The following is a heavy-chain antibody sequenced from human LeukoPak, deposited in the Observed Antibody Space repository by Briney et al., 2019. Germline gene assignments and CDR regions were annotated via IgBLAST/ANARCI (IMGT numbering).Heavy chain of an antibody. V-gene: IGHV4-39*01. D-gene: IGHD6-13*01. CDR3: ARHYGQQYNWFDP. CDR1: GGSISSSSYY. Sequence: PSETLSLTCTVSGGSISSSSYYWGWIRQPPGKGLEWIGSIYYSGSTYYNPSLKSRVTISVDTSKNQFSLKLSSVTAADTAVYYCARHYGQQYNWFDPWGQGTLVTVSS. J-gene: IGHJ5*02. CDR2: IYYSGST.